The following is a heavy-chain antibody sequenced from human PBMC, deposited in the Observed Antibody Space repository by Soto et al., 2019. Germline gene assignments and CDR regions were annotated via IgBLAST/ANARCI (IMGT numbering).Heavy chain of an antibody. CDR3: ARDGAVAAHINFDY. J-gene: IGHJ4*02. CDR2: INGGNGNT. CDR1: AYTFTNYA. D-gene: IGHD6-19*01. V-gene: IGHV1-3*01. Sequence: ASVKVSCKASAYTFTNYAMHWVRQAPGQRLEWMGWINGGNGNTKYSPKFQDRVTITRDTSASTAYMELSSLRSEDTAVYYCARDGAVAAHINFDYWGQGTLVTVSS.